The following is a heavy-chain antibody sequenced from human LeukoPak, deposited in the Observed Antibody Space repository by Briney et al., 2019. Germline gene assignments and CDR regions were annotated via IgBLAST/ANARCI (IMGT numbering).Heavy chain of an antibody. J-gene: IGHJ4*02. CDR2: ISYDGTNK. V-gene: IGHV3-30*18. Sequence: GGSLRLSCAASGFTFSRYGMHWVRQAPGKGLEWVAVISYDGTNKYYADSVKGRFTISRDNSKNTLYLQMNSLRTDDTAVYYCAKFWTGVAATPAYWGQGTLVTVSP. CDR3: AKFWTGVAATPAY. CDR1: GFTFSRYG. D-gene: IGHD2-15*01.